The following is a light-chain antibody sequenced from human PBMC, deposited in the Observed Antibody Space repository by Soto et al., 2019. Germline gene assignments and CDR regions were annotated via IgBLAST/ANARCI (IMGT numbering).Light chain of an antibody. CDR2: RNN. Sequence: QSVLTQPPSASGTPGQRVTISCSGSSSNIGSNYVYWYQQLPGTAPKLLIYRNNQRPSGVPDRFSGSKSGTSASLAISGLRSEAEAHYYCAAWDDSLSVVFGGGTKLTVL. CDR3: AAWDDSLSVV. CDR1: SSNIGSNY. J-gene: IGLJ2*01. V-gene: IGLV1-47*01.